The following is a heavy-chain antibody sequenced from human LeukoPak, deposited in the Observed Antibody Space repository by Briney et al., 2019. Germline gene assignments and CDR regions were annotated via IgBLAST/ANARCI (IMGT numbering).Heavy chain of an antibody. Sequence: GGSLRLSCAASGFTFSSYEINWVRQTPGKGLEWVSYISTSGTTTYYADSVKGRFTISRDNSKNTLYLQMNSLRAEDTAVYYCAKDRSYYGSGSYNYWGQGTLVTVSS. J-gene: IGHJ4*02. D-gene: IGHD3-10*01. CDR1: GFTFSSYE. CDR2: ISTSGTTT. V-gene: IGHV3-48*03. CDR3: AKDRSYYGSGSYNY.